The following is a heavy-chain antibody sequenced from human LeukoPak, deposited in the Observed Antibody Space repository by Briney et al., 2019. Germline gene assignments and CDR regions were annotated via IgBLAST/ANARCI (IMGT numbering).Heavy chain of an antibody. CDR2: ISSSSSYI. CDR1: GFTFSSYS. CDR3: ARDGAWDSYGLFDY. V-gene: IGHV3-21*01. D-gene: IGHD5-18*01. Sequence: GGSLRLSCAASGFTFSSYSMNWVRQAPGKGLEWVSSISSSSSYIYYADSVKGRFTISRDIAKNSLYLQMNSLRAEDTAVYYCARDGAWDSYGLFDYWGQGTLVTVSS. J-gene: IGHJ4*02.